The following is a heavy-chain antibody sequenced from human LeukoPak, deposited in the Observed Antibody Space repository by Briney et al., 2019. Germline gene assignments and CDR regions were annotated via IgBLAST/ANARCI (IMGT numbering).Heavy chain of an antibody. V-gene: IGHV1-69*01. CDR1: GGTFSSYA. CDR2: IIPIFGTA. Sequence: SVKVSCKASGGTFSSYAISWMRRAPGQGLEWMGGIIPIFGTANYAQKFQGRVTITADESTSTAYMELSSLRSEDTAVYYCARERVSWFDPWGQGTLVTVSS. J-gene: IGHJ5*02. D-gene: IGHD3-22*01. CDR3: ARERVSWFDP.